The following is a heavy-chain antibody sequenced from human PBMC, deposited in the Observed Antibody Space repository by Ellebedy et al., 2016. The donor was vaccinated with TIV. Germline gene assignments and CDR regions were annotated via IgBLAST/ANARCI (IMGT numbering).Heavy chain of an antibody. CDR3: AREKGGKYYFDY. V-gene: IGHV1-2*02. CDR1: GYTFTGHY. CDR2: INPNSGGT. J-gene: IGHJ4*02. Sequence: AASVKVSCKASGYTFTGHYMHWVRQPPGQGLEWMGWINPNSGGTNYAQKFQGRVTMTRDTSISTAYMELSRLRSDDTAVYYCAREKGGKYYFDYWGQGTLVTVSS.